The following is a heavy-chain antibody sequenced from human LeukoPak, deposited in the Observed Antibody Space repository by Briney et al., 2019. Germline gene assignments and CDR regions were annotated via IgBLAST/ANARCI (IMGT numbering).Heavy chain of an antibody. CDR3: ARGISLVVPAADY. D-gene: IGHD2-2*01. CDR2: ISSSSSYI. J-gene: IGHJ4*02. Sequence: PGGSLRLSCGASGFTFSTYWMNWVRQAPGKGLEWVSSISSSSSYIYYTDSVKGRFTISRDNAKDSLYLQMNSLRAEDTAVYYCARGISLVVPAADYWGQGTLVTVSS. CDR1: GFTFSTYW. V-gene: IGHV3-21*01.